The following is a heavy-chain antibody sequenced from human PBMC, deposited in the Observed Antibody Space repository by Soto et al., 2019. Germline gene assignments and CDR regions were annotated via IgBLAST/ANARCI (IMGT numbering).Heavy chain of an antibody. CDR3: ARDETQTFRSYVYYYGVDV. CDR2: INTDGSST. CDR1: GFTFRSYW. J-gene: IGHJ6*02. Sequence: GGSLRLSCAVSGFTFRSYWMHWVRQAPGRGLAWVSRINTDGSSTSYADSVKGRFTISRDNAKNTLYLQMNSLRFEDTAVYYCARDETQTFRSYVYYYGVDVWGQGTTVTVSS. V-gene: IGHV3-74*01. D-gene: IGHD3-16*01.